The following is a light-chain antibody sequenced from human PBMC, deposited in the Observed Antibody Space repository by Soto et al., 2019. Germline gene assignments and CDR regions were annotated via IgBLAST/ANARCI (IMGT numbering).Light chain of an antibody. J-gene: IGLJ1*01. CDR2: DVI. Sequence: QSALTQPASVSGSPGQSITISCTGTSSDVGGHNSVSWYQQHPGEAPKLMIYDVISRPSGISNRFSGSKSGNTASLTISGLQAEDEADYYCSSYTSNSTPFVFGTGTKVTVL. CDR1: SSDVGGHNS. CDR3: SSYTSNSTPFV. V-gene: IGLV2-14*03.